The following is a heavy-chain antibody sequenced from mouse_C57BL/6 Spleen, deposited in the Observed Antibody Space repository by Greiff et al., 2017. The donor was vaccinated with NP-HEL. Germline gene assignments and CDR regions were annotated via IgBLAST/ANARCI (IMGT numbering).Heavy chain of an antibody. CDR1: GFTFSDYG. CDR2: ISSGSSTI. V-gene: IGHV5-17*01. Sequence: EVQLVESGGGLVKPGGSLKLSCAASGFTFSDYGMHWVRQAPEKGLEWVAYISSGSSTIYYADTVKGRFTISRDNAKNTLFLQMTSLRSEDTAMYYCAPYYYGSSYGAMDYWGQGTSVTVSS. CDR3: APYYYGSSYGAMDY. J-gene: IGHJ4*01. D-gene: IGHD1-1*01.